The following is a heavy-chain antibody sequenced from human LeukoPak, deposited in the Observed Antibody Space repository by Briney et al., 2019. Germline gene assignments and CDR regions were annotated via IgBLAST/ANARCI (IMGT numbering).Heavy chain of an antibody. CDR1: GYTFAGYY. Sequence: ASVKVSCKASGYTFAGYYMHWGRQAPGQGLEWMGWINPKSGGANYAQEFQGRVTMTRDTSISTAYMELSRLRSDDTAVYYCARGTNRRWELPFEAYYYYYMDVWGKGTTVTVSS. V-gene: IGHV1-2*02. CDR2: INPKSGGA. CDR3: ARGTNRRWELPFEAYYYYYMDV. D-gene: IGHD1-26*01. J-gene: IGHJ6*03.